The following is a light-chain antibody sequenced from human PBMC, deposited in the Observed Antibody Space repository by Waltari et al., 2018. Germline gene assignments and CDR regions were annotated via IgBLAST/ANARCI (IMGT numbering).Light chain of an antibody. Sequence: DIQMSQSPSTLSASIGDRVTLTCRASQNIKTWVAWYQQKPGKAPKFLVYKASTLDSGVPSRFSGSGSGTEFTLTISSLQPDDFATYYCQQSYSTGITFGQGTRLEIK. CDR3: QQSYSTGIT. CDR1: QNIKTW. V-gene: IGKV1-5*03. J-gene: IGKJ5*01. CDR2: KAS.